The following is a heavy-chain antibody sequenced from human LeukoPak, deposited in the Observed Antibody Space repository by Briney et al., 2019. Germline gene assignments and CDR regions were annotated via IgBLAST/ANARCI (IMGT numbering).Heavy chain of an antibody. J-gene: IGHJ4*02. D-gene: IGHD4-23*01. CDR2: ICTSGST. CDR3: ARAPSYGGLDY. V-gene: IGHV4-61*02. Sequence: PSQTLSLTCTVSGGSISSGSYYWSWIRQPAGKGLEWIGRICTSGSTNYNPSLKSRVTISVDTSKNQFSLKLSSVTAADTAVYYCARAPSYGGLDYWGQGTLVTVSS. CDR1: GGSISSGSYY.